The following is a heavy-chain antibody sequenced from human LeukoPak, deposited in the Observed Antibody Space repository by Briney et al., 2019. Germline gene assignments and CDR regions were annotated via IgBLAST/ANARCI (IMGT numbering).Heavy chain of an antibody. CDR1: GFTFSIYW. D-gene: IGHD5-18*01. CDR2: IKGDGSEK. Sequence: PGGSLRLSCAASGFTFSIYWMSWVRQAPGKGLEWVANIKGDGSEKYYVDSVKGRFTISRDNAKNSLYLQMNSQRAEDTAVYYCANFLGDTANDFWGQGTRVTVSS. J-gene: IGHJ4*02. CDR3: ANFLGDTANDF. V-gene: IGHV3-7*01.